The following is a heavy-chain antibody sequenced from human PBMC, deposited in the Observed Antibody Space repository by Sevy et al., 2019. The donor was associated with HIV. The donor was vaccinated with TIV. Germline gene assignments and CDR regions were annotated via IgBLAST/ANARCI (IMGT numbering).Heavy chain of an antibody. Sequence: GGSLRRSCAASGLSFTTNGMSWVRQAPGKGLEWVAGITSGGATYYADSVKGRFTVSRDNSKNTLYLQLNSLRADDTAVFYCAGGDTPMITDLDYWGQGTLVTVSS. J-gene: IGHJ4*02. V-gene: IGHV3-23*01. CDR3: AGGDTPMITDLDY. D-gene: IGHD3-16*01. CDR2: ITSGGAT. CDR1: GLSFTTNG.